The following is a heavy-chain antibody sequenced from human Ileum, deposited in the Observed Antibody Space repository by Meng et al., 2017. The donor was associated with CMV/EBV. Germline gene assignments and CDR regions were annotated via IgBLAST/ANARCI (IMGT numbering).Heavy chain of an antibody. J-gene: IGHJ4*02. CDR2: IHSGGGT. Sequence: LTGSGPGLVKPSETLSPTCIVARGSISSSDYYWGWVRQPRGKGLEWIASIHSGGGTYYNPSLKSRVTISVDTSENQFSLRLTSVTAADTAVYYCARDYGSGSYRHYFDYWGQGTLVTVSS. V-gene: IGHV4-39*07. CDR3: ARDYGSGSYRHYFDY. CDR1: RGSISSSDYY. D-gene: IGHD3-10*01.